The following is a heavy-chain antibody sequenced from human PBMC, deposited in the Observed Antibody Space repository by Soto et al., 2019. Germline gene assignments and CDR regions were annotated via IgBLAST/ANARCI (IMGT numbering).Heavy chain of an antibody. CDR1: GFAFSSYG. D-gene: IGHD6-6*01. CDR3: AKDLWLSSSAFEYFYCMDV. Sequence: PGGSLRLSCAASGFAFSSYGMHWVRQAPGKGLEWVAVISYDGSNKYYADSVKGRFALSRDNSKNTLYLQMSSLGVEDTAVYYCAKDLWLSSSAFEYFYCMDVWGQGTTVTVSS. V-gene: IGHV3-30*18. CDR2: ISYDGSNK. J-gene: IGHJ6*02.